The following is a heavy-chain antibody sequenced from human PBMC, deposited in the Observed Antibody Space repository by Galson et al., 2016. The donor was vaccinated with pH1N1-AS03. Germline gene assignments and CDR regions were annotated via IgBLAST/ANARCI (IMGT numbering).Heavy chain of an antibody. CDR2: ICNSGST. V-gene: IGHV4-59*11. Sequence: SETLSLTCTVSGGSFSSHCWSWIRQPPGKGLEWIGYICNSGSTDYTPSLESRVTISIDTSKSQFSLRLSSVTAADTAVYLCARDGNYDSSGYYPEYFQLWGQGSLVTVSS. CDR3: ARDGNYDSSGYYPEYFQL. CDR1: GGSFSSHC. J-gene: IGHJ1*01. D-gene: IGHD3-22*01.